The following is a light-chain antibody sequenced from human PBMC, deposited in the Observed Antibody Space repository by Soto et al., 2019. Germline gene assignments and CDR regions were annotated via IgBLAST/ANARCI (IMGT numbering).Light chain of an antibody. V-gene: IGLV2-14*01. J-gene: IGLJ1*01. CDR3: SSYTTSSPYV. CDR2: EVS. Sequence: QSVLTQPASVSGSPGQSITISCTGTSNDVGGYNYVSWYQQHPGKAPKLVIYEVSHRPSGISDRFSGSKSGNTVSLTISGLQVEDEAEYYCSSYTTSSPYVFGPGTKLTVL. CDR1: SNDVGGYNY.